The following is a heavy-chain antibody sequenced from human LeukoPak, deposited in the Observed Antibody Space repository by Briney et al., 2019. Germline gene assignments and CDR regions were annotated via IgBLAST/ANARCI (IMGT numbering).Heavy chain of an antibody. Sequence: SQTLSLTCTLSGGSISSGDYYWSWIRQPPGKGLEWIGYIYYSGSTYYNPSLKSRVTISVDTSKNQFSLKLSSVTAADTAVYYCARHWFVSGYYFPDAFDIWGQGTMVTVSS. D-gene: IGHD3-22*01. V-gene: IGHV4-30-4*01. CDR2: IYYSGST. J-gene: IGHJ3*02. CDR1: GGSISSGDYY. CDR3: ARHWFVSGYYFPDAFDI.